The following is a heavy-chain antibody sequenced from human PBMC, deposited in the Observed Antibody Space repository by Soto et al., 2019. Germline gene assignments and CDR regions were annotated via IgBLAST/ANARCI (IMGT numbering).Heavy chain of an antibody. D-gene: IGHD2-15*01. CDR2: ISYDGSNK. CDR1: GFTFSSYA. Sequence: GGSLRLSCAASGFTFSSYAMHWVRQAPGKGLEWVAVISYDGSNKYYADSVKGRFTISRDNSKNTLYLQMNSLRAEDTAVYYCARDNKNYCSGGSCYPFWGQGTTVTVSS. J-gene: IGHJ6*02. V-gene: IGHV3-30-3*01. CDR3: ARDNKNYCSGGSCYPF.